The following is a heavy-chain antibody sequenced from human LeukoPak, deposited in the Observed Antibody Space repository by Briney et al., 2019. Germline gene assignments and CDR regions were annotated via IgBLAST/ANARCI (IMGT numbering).Heavy chain of an antibody. J-gene: IGHJ6*02. Sequence: GRSLRLSCAASGFTFDDYAMHWVRHAPGKGLEWVSGISWNSGSIGYADSVEGRFTISRDNAKNSLYLQMNSLRAEDTALYYCAKTYGDYGYYYGMDVWGQGTTVTVSS. CDR3: AKTYGDYGYYYGMDV. D-gene: IGHD4-17*01. CDR1: GFTFDDYA. CDR2: ISWNSGSI. V-gene: IGHV3-9*01.